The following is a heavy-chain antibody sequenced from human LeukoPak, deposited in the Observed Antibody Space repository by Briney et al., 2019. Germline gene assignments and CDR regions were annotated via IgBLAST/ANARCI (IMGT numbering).Heavy chain of an antibody. CDR3: ARDRASFDP. CDR2: INPSSGST. CDR1: GYTFTTYY. Sequence: PQASVKVSCKASGYTFTTYYIHWVRQAPGHGLEWMGMINPSSGSTTYAQKFQGRVTMTADTSTSTAYMELRSLRSDDTAVYYCARDRASFDPWGQGTLVTVSS. J-gene: IGHJ5*02. V-gene: IGHV1-46*01.